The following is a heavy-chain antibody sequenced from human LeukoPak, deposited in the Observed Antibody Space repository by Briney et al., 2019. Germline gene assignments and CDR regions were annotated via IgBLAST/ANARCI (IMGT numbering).Heavy chain of an antibody. D-gene: IGHD6-13*01. CDR1: GYTFTGYY. J-gene: IGHJ4*02. V-gene: IGHV1-2*02. Sequence: ASVKVSCKASGYTFTGYYMHWVRQAPGQGLEWMGWINPNSGGTNYAQKFQGRVTMTRDTSISTAYMELSRLRSDDTAVYYCARVTPDEQLVLIFDYWGQGTLVTVSS. CDR3: ARVTPDEQLVLIFDY. CDR2: INPNSGGT.